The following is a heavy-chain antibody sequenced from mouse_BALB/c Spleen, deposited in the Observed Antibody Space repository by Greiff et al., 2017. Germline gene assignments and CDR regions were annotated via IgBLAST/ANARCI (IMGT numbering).Heavy chain of an antibody. CDR3: ARGGYGNYSWFAY. CDR2: ISNGGGST. J-gene: IGHJ3*01. CDR1: GFTFSSYT. Sequence: DVKLVESGGGLVQPGGSLKLSCAASGFTFSSYTMSWVRQTPEKRLEWVAYISNGGGSTYYPDTVKGRFTISRDNAKNTLYLQMSSLKSEDTAMYYCARGGYGNYSWFAYWGQGTLVTVSA. D-gene: IGHD2-1*01. V-gene: IGHV5-12-2*01.